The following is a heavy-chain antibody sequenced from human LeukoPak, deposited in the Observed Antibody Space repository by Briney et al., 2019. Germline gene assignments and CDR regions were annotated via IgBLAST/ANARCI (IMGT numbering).Heavy chain of an antibody. V-gene: IGHV1-69*13. CDR1: GGTFSSYA. J-gene: IGHJ4*02. CDR3: ARTPSRLYDSSGYYYYFDY. D-gene: IGHD3-22*01. Sequence: SVKVSCKATGGTFSSYAISWVRQAPGQGLEWMGGIIPIFGTANYAQKFQGRVTITADESTSTAYMELSSLRSEDTAVYYCARTPSRLYDSSGYYYYFDYWGQGTLVTVSS. CDR2: IIPIFGTA.